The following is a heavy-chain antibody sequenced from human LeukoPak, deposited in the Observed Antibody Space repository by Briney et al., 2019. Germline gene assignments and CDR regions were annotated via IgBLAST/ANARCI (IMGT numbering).Heavy chain of an antibody. CDR3: AKSGPVYSGSYYFDY. J-gene: IGHJ4*02. V-gene: IGHV3-23*01. CDR1: GFTLSSYA. Sequence: GGSLRLSCAASGFTLSSYAMSWVRQAPGKGLEWVSAISGSGGSTYYADSVKGRFTISRDNSKNTLYLQMNSLRAEDTAVYYCAKSGPVYSGSYYFDYWGQGTLVTVSS. CDR2: ISGSGGST. D-gene: IGHD1-26*01.